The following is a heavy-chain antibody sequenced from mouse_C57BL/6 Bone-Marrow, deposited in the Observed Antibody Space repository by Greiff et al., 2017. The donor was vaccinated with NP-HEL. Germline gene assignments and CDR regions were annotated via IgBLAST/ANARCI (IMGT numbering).Heavy chain of an antibody. CDR2: IDPSDSYT. D-gene: IGHD3-3*01. J-gene: IGHJ2*01. CDR1: GYTFTSYW. Sequence: QVQLQQPGAELVMPGASVKLSCKASGYTFTSYWMHWVKQRPGQGLEWIGEIDPSDSYTNYNQKFKVKSTLTVDKSSSTAYMQLSSLTSDDSAVYYCAREILGFDYWGQGTTLTVSS. V-gene: IGHV1-69*01. CDR3: AREILGFDY.